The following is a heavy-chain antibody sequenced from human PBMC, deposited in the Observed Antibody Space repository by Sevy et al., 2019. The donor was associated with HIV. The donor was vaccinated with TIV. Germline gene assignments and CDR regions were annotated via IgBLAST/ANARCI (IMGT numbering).Heavy chain of an antibody. V-gene: IGHV1-18*01. CDR2: IGAYNGNA. J-gene: IGHJ4*02. CDR1: GYTFASEG. Sequence: ASVKVSCKASGYTFASEGISWVRQAPGQGLEWMGWIGAYNGNANSAQKLQGRVTMTTDTSTSTAYMELSSLRSDDTAIYYCPRVPTYYYGSAPYFESWGQGTLVTVSS. CDR3: PRVPTYYYGSAPYFES. D-gene: IGHD3-10*01.